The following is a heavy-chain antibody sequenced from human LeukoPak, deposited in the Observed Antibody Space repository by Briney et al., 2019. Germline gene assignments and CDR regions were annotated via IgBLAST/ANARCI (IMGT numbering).Heavy chain of an antibody. Sequence: SETLSLTCTVSGASISSGDYLWSWIRQPPGMGLEWIGNIYYSGSTNYNASLKSRVTISIDTSKNQFSLNLSTVTAADTAVYYCARRRYYYDSSGFDPWGQGTLVTVSS. J-gene: IGHJ5*02. D-gene: IGHD3-22*01. V-gene: IGHV4-30-4*01. CDR2: IYYSGST. CDR3: ARRRYYYDSSGFDP. CDR1: GASISSGDYL.